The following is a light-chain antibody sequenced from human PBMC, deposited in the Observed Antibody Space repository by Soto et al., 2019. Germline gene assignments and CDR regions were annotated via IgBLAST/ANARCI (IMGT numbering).Light chain of an antibody. CDR2: GVS. CDR1: QRLSASD. V-gene: IGKV3-20*01. J-gene: IGKJ5*01. Sequence: EIVVTPSPGTLALSPDRVSTLSCRASQRLSASDIAWYQQKPGQAPKFLIYGVSSRATGIPDRFSGSGSGTDFTLTISRLEPEDFAVYHCQQYGSSPLITFGQGTRLEIK. CDR3: QQYGSSPLIT.